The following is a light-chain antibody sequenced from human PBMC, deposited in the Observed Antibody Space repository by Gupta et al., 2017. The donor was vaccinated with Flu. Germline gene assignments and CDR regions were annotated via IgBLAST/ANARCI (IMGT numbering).Light chain of an antibody. CDR3: VLYMGSGISV. J-gene: IGLJ3*02. CDR1: SGSVSTSYY. Sequence: TVTLTGGLSSGSVSTSYYASWYQQTPGQAPRTLIYSTNTRSSGVPDRFSGSILGNKAALTITGAQADDESDYYCVLYMGSGISVFGGGTKLTVL. V-gene: IGLV8-61*01. CDR2: STN.